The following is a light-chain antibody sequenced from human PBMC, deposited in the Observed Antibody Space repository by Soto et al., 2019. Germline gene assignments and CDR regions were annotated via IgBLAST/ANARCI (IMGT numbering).Light chain of an antibody. CDR1: SSDVGFYNY. V-gene: IGLV2-14*03. J-gene: IGLJ1*01. CDR2: DVD. CDR3: SSYANGSTYV. Sequence: QSVLTQPASVSGSPEKSITISCTGTSSDVGFYNYVSWYQQQHPGKAPKLMIYDVDNRPSGVSIRFSGSKSGNTASLTISGLLAEDEADYYCSSYANGSTYVFGTGTKLTVL.